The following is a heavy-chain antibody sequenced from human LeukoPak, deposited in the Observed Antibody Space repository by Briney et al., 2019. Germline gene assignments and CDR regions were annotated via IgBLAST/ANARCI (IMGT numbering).Heavy chain of an antibody. CDR1: GLTFSDYS. CDR2: ISAGGGST. CDR3: AKDAAGPEY. D-gene: IGHD6-13*01. V-gene: IGHV3-23*01. Sequence: PGGSLRLSCAVSGLTFSDYSMTWVRQAPEKGLFWVSGISAGGGSTYYADSVKGRFTISRDNSRNTLYLQMNSLRAEDTAVYYCAKDAAGPEYWGQGTLVTVSS. J-gene: IGHJ4*02.